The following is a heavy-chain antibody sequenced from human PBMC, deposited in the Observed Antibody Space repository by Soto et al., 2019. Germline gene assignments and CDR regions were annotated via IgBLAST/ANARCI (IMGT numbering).Heavy chain of an antibody. Sequence: SVKVSFKPSGYTFTGYYMHWLRQAPGQGLEWMGWINPNSGGTNYAQKFQGRVTMTRDTSISTAYMELSRLRSDDTAVYYCARLVGATTFDYWGQGTLVTVSS. CDR2: INPNSGGT. CDR1: GYTFTGYY. CDR3: ARLVGATTFDY. V-gene: IGHV1-2*02. J-gene: IGHJ4*02. D-gene: IGHD1-26*01.